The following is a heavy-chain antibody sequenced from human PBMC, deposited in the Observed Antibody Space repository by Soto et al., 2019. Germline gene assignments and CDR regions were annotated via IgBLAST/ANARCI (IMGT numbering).Heavy chain of an antibody. J-gene: IGHJ6*02. Sequence: EVQLLESGGGLVQPGGSLRLSCAASGFTFSSYAMSWVRQAPGKGLEWVSAISGSGGSTYYADSVKGRFTISRDNSKNTLYLTMNSLRAEDRAVYYCANAKGRYASRYYGMDVWGQGTTVTVSS. CDR1: GFTFSSYA. CDR3: ANAKGRYASRYYGMDV. D-gene: IGHD3-22*01. CDR2: ISGSGGST. V-gene: IGHV3-23*01.